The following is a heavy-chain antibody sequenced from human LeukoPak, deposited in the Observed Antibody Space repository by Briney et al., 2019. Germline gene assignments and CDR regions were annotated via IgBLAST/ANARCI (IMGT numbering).Heavy chain of an antibody. Sequence: SETLSLTCTVSGGSISSGGYYWSWIRQHPGKGLEWIGYIYYSGSTYYNPSLKSRVTISVDTSKNQFSLKLSSVTAADTAVYYCARMEATTTYYYYYYGMDVWGQGTTVTVSS. CDR1: GGSISSGGYY. CDR3: ARMEATTTYYYYYYGMDV. CDR2: IYYSGST. D-gene: IGHD5-12*01. V-gene: IGHV4-31*03. J-gene: IGHJ6*02.